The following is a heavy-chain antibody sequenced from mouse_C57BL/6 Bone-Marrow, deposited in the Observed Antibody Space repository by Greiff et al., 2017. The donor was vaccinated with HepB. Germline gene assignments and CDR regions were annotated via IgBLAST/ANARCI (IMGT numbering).Heavy chain of an antibody. J-gene: IGHJ4*01. Sequence: VQLKESGAELARPGASVKLSCKASGYTFTSYGISWVKQRTGQGLEWIGEIYPRSGNTYYNEKFKGKATLTADKSSSTAYMELRSLTSEDSAVYFCARFFLGDYGSRADYWGQGTSVTVSS. CDR1: GYTFTSYG. CDR3: ARFFLGDYGSRADY. V-gene: IGHV1-81*01. CDR2: IYPRSGNT. D-gene: IGHD1-1*01.